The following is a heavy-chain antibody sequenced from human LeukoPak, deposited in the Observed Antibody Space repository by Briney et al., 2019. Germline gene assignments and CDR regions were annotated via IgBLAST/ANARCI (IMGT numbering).Heavy chain of an antibody. CDR2: INPSGGGT. J-gene: IGHJ4*02. V-gene: IGHV1-46*01. D-gene: IGHD6-6*01. CDR3: AREYSSAYYFDY. Sequence: ASVKVSCKASGYTFTSYYMHWVRQAPGQGLEWMGIINPSGGGTSYAQKFQGRVTMTRDTSTSTVYMELSSLRSEDTAVYYCAREYSSAYYFDYWGQGTLVTVSS. CDR1: GYTFTSYY.